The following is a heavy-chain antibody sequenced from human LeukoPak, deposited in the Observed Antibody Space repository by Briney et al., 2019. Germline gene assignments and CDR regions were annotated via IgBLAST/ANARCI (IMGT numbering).Heavy chain of an antibody. CDR2: IYYSGST. D-gene: IGHD5-24*01. V-gene: IGHV4-59*01. CDR3: ARVRDGYNYLDY. J-gene: IGHJ4*02. CDR1: GGSISSYY. Sequence: SETLSLTCTVSGGSISSYYWSWIRQPPGKGLEWIGYIYYSGSTNYNPSLKSRVTISVDTSKNQFSLKLSSVTAADTAVYYCARVRDGYNYLDYWGQGTLATVSS.